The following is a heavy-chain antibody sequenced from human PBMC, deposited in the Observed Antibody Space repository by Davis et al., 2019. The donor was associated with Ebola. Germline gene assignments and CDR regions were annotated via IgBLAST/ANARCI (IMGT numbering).Heavy chain of an antibody. J-gene: IGHJ6*02. CDR3: ARAPHCGGGVCNGFHYYGMDV. D-gene: IGHD2-8*02. CDR2: INTYGTTP. CDR1: GFTFSNYW. Sequence: SLNSSCAASGFTFSNYWIYWVRLAPGKGSVWVSLINTYGTTPTYADFVNGRFTTSRDNAKNTLYLQMNSLRAEDTAVYYCARAPHCGGGVCNGFHYYGMDVWGQGTTVTVSS. V-gene: IGHV3-74*01.